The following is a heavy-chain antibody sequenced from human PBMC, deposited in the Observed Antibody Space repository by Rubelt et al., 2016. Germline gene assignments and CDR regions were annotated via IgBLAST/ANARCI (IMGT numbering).Heavy chain of an antibody. J-gene: IGHJ4*02. Sequence: QLQLQESGPGLVKPSETQSLTCTVSGGSISSSSYYWGWIRQPPGKGLEWIGSIYYSGSTYYNPSLKSRVTISVDTSKNQVSRKLSSVTAADTAVYYCARHGYDFPSDYWGQGTLVTVSS. V-gene: IGHV4-39*01. CDR2: IYYSGST. D-gene: IGHD3-3*01. CDR1: GGSISSSSYY. CDR3: ARHGYDFPSDY.